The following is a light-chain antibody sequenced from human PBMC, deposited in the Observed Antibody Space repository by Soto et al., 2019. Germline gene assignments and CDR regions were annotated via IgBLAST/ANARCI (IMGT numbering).Light chain of an antibody. CDR3: QQRSNWPPNT. J-gene: IGKJ4*01. CDR2: DAS. Sequence: EIVMTQSPATLSVSPGERATLSCRASQNIDNKLVWYQQKPGQVPRLLIYDASNRATGIPARFSGSGSGTDFTLTISSPEPEDFAVYYCQQRSNWPPNTFGGVTKVDIX. V-gene: IGKV3-11*01. CDR1: QNIDNK.